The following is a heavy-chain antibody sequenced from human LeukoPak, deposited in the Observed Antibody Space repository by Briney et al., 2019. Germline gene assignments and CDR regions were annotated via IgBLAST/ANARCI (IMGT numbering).Heavy chain of an antibody. D-gene: IGHD3-22*01. CDR1: GFTFSSYA. V-gene: IGHV3-23*01. Sequence: GGSLRLSCAASGFTFSSYAMSWVRQAPGKGLEWVSGISGSGGRTYYADSVKGRFTISRDNSKNTLYLQMNSLRAEDTAVYYCAKNEYYYDSSGYYLDYWGQGTLVTVSS. CDR3: AKNEYYYDSSGYYLDY. J-gene: IGHJ4*02. CDR2: ISGSGGRT.